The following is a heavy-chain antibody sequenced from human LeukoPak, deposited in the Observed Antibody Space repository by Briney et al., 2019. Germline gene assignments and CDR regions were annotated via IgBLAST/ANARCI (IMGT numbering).Heavy chain of an antibody. CDR1: GYTLTELS. Sequence: ASVKVSCKVSGYTLTELSMHWVRQAPGKGLEWMGGFDPEDGETIYAHKFQGRVTMTEDTSTDTAYMELSSLRSEDTAVYYCATYYDFWSGYYNRDAFDIWGQGTMVTVSS. CDR3: ATYYDFWSGYYNRDAFDI. D-gene: IGHD3-3*01. V-gene: IGHV1-24*01. J-gene: IGHJ3*02. CDR2: FDPEDGET.